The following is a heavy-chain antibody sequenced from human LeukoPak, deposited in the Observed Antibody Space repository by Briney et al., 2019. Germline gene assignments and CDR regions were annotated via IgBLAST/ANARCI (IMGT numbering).Heavy chain of an antibody. V-gene: IGHV3-74*03. D-gene: IGHD3-16*01. CDR3: TREAVGVGDWYFDL. CDR1: GFTFSNYW. CDR2: MNSDGSST. J-gene: IGHJ2*01. Sequence: GGSLRLSCAVSGFTFSNYWMHWVRQAPGKGLVWFSRMNSDGSSTTYVDSVKGRFTISRDNAKNTLYLQMNSLRAEDTAVYYCTREAVGVGDWYFDLWGRGTLVTVSP.